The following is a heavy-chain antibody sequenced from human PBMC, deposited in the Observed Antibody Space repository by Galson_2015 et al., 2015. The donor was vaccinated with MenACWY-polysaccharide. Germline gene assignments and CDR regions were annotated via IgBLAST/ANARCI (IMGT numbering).Heavy chain of an antibody. J-gene: IGHJ6*02. Sequence: SLLLSCAASCFSFRSSFLPWFLPSPGKGLEWVAAIWYDGTSKYSEESVKGRFTISGDNSQNTLYLQMNSLRAEDTAVYYCAKSDFDDALCYALDVWGQGTTVIVSS. CDR2: IWYDGTSK. CDR3: AKSDFDDALCYALDV. V-gene: IGHV3-33*08. CDR1: CFSFRSSF. D-gene: IGHD2-21*01.